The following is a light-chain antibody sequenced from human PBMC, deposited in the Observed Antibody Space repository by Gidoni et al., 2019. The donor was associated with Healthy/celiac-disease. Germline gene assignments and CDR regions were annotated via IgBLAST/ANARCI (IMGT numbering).Light chain of an antibody. V-gene: IGKV1-39*01. CDR1: QSITSY. CDR3: LQSYRTPRT. J-gene: IGKJ1*01. CDR2: AAS. Sequence: DIQMTQSPSSLSASVGDRVTSTCRARQSITSYLNWYQQKPGKAPKLLIYAASSLQCGVPSRFSGSGSGTDFTLTISSLQPEDFATYYCLQSYRTPRTFGQGTKVEIK.